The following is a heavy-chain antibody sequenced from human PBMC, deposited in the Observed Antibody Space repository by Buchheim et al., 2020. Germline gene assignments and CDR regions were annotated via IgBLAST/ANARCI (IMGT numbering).Heavy chain of an antibody. D-gene: IGHD3-10*01. CDR2: ISSSSSYT. J-gene: IGHJ6*02. Sequence: QVQLVESGGGLVKPGGSLRLSCAASGFTFSDYYMSWIRQAPGKGLEWVSYISSSSSYTNYAESVKGRFTISRDNAKYSLYLQMNSLRAEDTAVYYCARDEGFGELLEGGNTDKYYYYYYGMDVWGQGTT. CDR1: GFTFSDYY. V-gene: IGHV3-11*06. CDR3: ARDEGFGELLEGGNTDKYYYYYYGMDV.